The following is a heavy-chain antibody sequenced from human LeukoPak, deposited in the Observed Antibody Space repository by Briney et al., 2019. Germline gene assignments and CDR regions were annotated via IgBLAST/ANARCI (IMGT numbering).Heavy chain of an antibody. V-gene: IGHV3-7*01. CDR2: INGDGRDK. J-gene: IGHJ4*02. CDR1: GFTFSSYW. D-gene: IGHD3-9*01. CDR3: ARGVDSAIDW. Sequence: GGSLRLSCAASGFTFSSYWMNWVRQAPGKGLEWVANINGDGRDKYYVGSVRGRFTISRDNADNALYLQLNSLRGDDTALYYCARGVDSAIDWWGQGTLVTVSS.